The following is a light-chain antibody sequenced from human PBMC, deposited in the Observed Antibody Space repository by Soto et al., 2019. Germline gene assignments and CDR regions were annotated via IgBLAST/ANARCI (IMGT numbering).Light chain of an antibody. Sequence: EVVLTQSPGTLSLSPGEGATLSCRASQSVSNNYLAWYQQKPGQAPRLLIYDASNRATGIPARFSGSGSGTDFTLTISSLEPEDIAVYYCQQRSNWPLITFGGGTKVDI. CDR3: QQRSNWPLIT. CDR2: DAS. V-gene: IGKV3-11*01. CDR1: QSVSNNY. J-gene: IGKJ4*01.